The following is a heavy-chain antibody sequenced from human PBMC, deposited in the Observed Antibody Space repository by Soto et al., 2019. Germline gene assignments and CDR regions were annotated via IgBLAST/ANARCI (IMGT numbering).Heavy chain of an antibody. CDR3: ARQRKYYDFWSGYYTSYYYMDV. J-gene: IGHJ6*03. D-gene: IGHD3-3*01. CDR2: IYYSGST. CDR1: GGSISSYY. Sequence: SETLSLTCTVSGGSISSYYWSWIRQPPGKGLEWIGYIYYSGSTNYNPSLKSRVTISVDTSKNQFSLKLSSVTAADTAVYYCARQRKYYDFWSGYYTSYYYMDVWGKGTTVTVSS. V-gene: IGHV4-59*08.